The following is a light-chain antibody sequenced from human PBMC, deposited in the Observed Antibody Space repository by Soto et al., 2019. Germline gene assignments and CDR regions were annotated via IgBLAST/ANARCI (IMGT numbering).Light chain of an antibody. CDR3: QQRSNWPRPIT. CDR1: QSVSTY. V-gene: IGKV3-11*01. CDR2: GAS. J-gene: IGKJ5*01. Sequence: EVVMTQSAATLSVTPGERATVSCRAIQSVSTYLAWYQQKPGQAPRLLIYGASTRATGIPARFSGSGSGTDFTLTISSLEPEDLAVYYCQQRSNWPRPITFGQGTRLEIK.